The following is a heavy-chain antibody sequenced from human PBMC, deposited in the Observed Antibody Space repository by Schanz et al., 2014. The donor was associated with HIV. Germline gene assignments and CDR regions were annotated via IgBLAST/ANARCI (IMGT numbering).Heavy chain of an antibody. D-gene: IGHD3-10*01. Sequence: QLLESGGGLVQPGGLLRLSCAASGFTFSGFAMSWVRQTPGKGLEWVSTISASGGSTYYADSVLARFTISRDNSKNTLYLQMNSLRAEDTAVYYCVRGLLFQGFFDSWGQGALVTVSS. CDR2: ISASGGST. V-gene: IGHV3-23*01. CDR3: VRGLLFQGFFDS. CDR1: GFTFSGFA. J-gene: IGHJ4*02.